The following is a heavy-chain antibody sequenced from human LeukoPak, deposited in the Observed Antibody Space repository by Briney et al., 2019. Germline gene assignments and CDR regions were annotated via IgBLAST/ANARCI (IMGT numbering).Heavy chain of an antibody. D-gene: IGHD5-18*01. CDR3: ARSGNGYSYGYSLDY. CDR2: IIPIFGTA. J-gene: IGHJ4*02. CDR1: GGTFSSYA. Sequence: ASVKVSCKASGGTFSSYAISWVRQAPGQGLEWMGGIIPIFGTANYAQKFQGRVTITTDESTSTAYMELSSLRSEDTAVYYCARSGNGYSYGYSLDYWGRGTLVTVSS. V-gene: IGHV1-69*05.